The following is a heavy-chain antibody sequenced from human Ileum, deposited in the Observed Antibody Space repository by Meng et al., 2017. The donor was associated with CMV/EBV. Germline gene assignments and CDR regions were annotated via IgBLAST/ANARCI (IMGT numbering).Heavy chain of an antibody. CDR3: ASGSPQLGYV. CDR2: IYYSGST. D-gene: IGHD1-1*01. CDR1: GGSISSGDYY. V-gene: IGHV4-30-4*01. J-gene: IGHJ4*02. Sequence: QLRRQGSGPGLVKPSQTLSLTCTVSGGSISSGDYYWSWIRQPPGKGLEWIGYIYYSGSTYYNPSLKSRVTISADTSKNQFSLKLNSVTAADTAVYYCASGSPQLGYVWGQGTLVTVSS.